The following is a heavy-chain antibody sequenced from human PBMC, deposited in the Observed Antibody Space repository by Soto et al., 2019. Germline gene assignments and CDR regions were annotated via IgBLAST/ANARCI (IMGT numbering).Heavy chain of an antibody. CDR1: GYTFTSYD. J-gene: IGHJ4*02. D-gene: IGHD3-22*01. V-gene: IGHV1-8*01. Sequence: ASVKVSCKASGYTFTSYDINWVRQATGQGLEWMGWMNPNSGNTGYAQKFQGRVTMTRNTSISTAYMELSSLRSEDTAVYYCARGLFRSGYLGYWGQGTLDTVSS. CDR3: ARGLFRSGYLGY. CDR2: MNPNSGNT.